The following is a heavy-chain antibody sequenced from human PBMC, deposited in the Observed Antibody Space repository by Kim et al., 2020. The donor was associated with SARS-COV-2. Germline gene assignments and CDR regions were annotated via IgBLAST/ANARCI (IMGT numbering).Heavy chain of an antibody. CDR3: ARDLRTVYDYVWGSYRYSSGMDV. D-gene: IGHD3-16*02. V-gene: IGHV4-31*03. CDR1: GGSISSGGYY. J-gene: IGHJ6*02. CDR2: IYYSGST. Sequence: SETLSLTCTVSGGSISSGGYYWSWIRQHPGKGLEWIGYIYYSGSTYYNPSLKSRVTISVDTSKNQFSLKLSSVTAADTAVYYCARDLRTVYDYVWGSYRYSSGMDVWGQGTTVTVSS.